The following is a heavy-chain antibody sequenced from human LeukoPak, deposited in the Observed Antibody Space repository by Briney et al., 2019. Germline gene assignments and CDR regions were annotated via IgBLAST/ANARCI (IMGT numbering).Heavy chain of an antibody. Sequence: GGSLRLSCAASGFNFNNFAMSWVRQAPGKGLEWLSAMTGPADTTYYAESVKGRFTISRDNSKSMVFLQMNSLRAEDTAIYYCAKGAEIDHWGQGTLVTVSS. CDR1: GFNFNNFA. CDR3: AKGAEIDH. J-gene: IGHJ4*02. V-gene: IGHV3-23*01. CDR2: MTGPADTT.